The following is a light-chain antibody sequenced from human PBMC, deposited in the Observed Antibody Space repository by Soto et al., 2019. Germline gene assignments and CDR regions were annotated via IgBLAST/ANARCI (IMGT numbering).Light chain of an antibody. CDR1: SSNIGAGYD. Sequence: QPVLTQPPSVSGAPGQRVTISCTGSSSNIGAGYDVHWYQQLPGPAPKLLIYGNSNRPSGVPDRFSGSKSGTSASLAITGLQAEDEADYYCQSYDSSLRGWVFGGWTKRTVL. CDR2: GNS. J-gene: IGLJ3*02. CDR3: QSYDSSLRGWV. V-gene: IGLV1-40*01.